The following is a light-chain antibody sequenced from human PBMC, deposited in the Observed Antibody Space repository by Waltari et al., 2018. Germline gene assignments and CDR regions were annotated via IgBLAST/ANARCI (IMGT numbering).Light chain of an antibody. Sequence: QPVLTQPPSASGTPGQRVTISSPGSRSNIGINYVYWYQHLPGTTPKLLIYRNNQRPSGVPDRFSGSKSGTSASLAISGLRSEDEADYYCAAWDDTLSAVLFGGGTNLTVL. CDR1: RSNIGINY. CDR3: AAWDDTLSAVL. V-gene: IGLV1-47*01. CDR2: RNN. J-gene: IGLJ3*02.